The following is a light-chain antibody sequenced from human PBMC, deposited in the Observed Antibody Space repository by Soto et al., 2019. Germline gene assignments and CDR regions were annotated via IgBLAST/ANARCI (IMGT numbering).Light chain of an antibody. CDR1: SGSVSTSYY. V-gene: IGLV8-61*01. Sequence: QAVVTQEPSFSVSPGRTVTLTCGLTSGSVSTSYYPSWYQQTPGQAPRTLIYNTNTRSSGVPDRFSGSILGNKAALTITGDQADDESDYYCVLYMGSGLWVFGGGTKLTVL. CDR3: VLYMGSGLWV. CDR2: NTN. J-gene: IGLJ3*02.